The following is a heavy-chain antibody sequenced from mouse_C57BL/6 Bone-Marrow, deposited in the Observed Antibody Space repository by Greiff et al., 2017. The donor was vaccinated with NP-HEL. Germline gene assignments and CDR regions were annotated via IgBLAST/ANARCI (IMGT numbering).Heavy chain of an antibody. J-gene: IGHJ2*01. Sequence: QVQLKQPGAELVKPGASVKLSCKASGYTFTSYWMQWVKQRPGQGLEWIGEIDPSDSYTNYNQKFKGKATLTVDTSSSTAYMQLSSLTSEDSAVYYCARLATTVVADYFDYWGQGTTLTVSS. D-gene: IGHD1-1*01. V-gene: IGHV1-50*01. CDR2: IDPSDSYT. CDR1: GYTFTSYW. CDR3: ARLATTVVADYFDY.